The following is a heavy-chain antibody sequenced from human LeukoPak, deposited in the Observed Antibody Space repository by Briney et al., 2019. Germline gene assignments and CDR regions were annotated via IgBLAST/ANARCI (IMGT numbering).Heavy chain of an antibody. CDR2: IIPIFGTA. V-gene: IGHV1-69*05. J-gene: IGHJ4*02. Sequence: SVKVSCKASGGTFSSYAISWVRQAPGQGLEWMGGIIPIFGTANYAQKFQGRVTITTDESTSTAYMELSSLRSEDTAVYYCARGLGYYDSSGYESLGGLGYWGQGTLVTVSS. CDR3: ARGLGYYDSSGYESLGGLGY. D-gene: IGHD3-22*01. CDR1: GGTFSSYA.